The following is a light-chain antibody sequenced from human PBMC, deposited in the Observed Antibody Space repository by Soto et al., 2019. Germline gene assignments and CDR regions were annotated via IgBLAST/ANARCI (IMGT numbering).Light chain of an antibody. J-gene: IGKJ5*01. CDR3: QQSYSTRLIA. Sequence: DIQMTQSPSFLSASVGDRVTISCRASQAINTYLNWYQQKPGKAPKLLIYGTADLQNGVPSRFSGGGSGTDFTLTISSLQPEDFATYYCQQSYSTRLIAFGHGTRLEV. CDR2: GTA. V-gene: IGKV1-39*01. CDR1: QAINTY.